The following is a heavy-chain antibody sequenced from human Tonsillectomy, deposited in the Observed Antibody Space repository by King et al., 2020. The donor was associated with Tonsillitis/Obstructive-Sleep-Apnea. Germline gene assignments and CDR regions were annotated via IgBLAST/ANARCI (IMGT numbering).Heavy chain of an antibody. CDR2: INPDGSGT. Sequence: VQLVESGGGLVQPGGSLRLSCADSGFTFSGYWMHWVRQVPGGGLVWVSRINPDGSGTYYADSVKGRFTISRDNAKNTLNLQMNSLRTDDTGVYYCSRDTFGREDYWGQGTLVTVTS. CDR3: SRDTFGREDY. CDR1: GFTFSGYW. V-gene: IGHV3-74*01. D-gene: IGHD3-16*01. J-gene: IGHJ4*02.